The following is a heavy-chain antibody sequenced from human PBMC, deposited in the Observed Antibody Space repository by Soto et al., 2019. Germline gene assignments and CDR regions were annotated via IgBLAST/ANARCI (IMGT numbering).Heavy chain of an antibody. CDR2: INPNSGGT. J-gene: IGHJ4*02. D-gene: IGHD6-6*01. V-gene: IGHV1-2*02. CDR1: GYTFTGYY. CDR3: ARGEGMYSSSSARLGY. Sequence: ASVKVSCKASGYTFTGYYMHWLRQSAGQGLEWMGWINPNSGGTNYAQRFQGRVTMTRDTSISTAYMELSRLRPDDTAVYYCARGEGMYSSSSARLGYWGQGTLVTVSS.